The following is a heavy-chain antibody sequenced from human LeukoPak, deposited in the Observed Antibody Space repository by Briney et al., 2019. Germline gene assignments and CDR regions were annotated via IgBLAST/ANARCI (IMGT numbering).Heavy chain of an antibody. V-gene: IGHV3-33*01. Sequence: GGSLRLSCAASGFNFSSYGMHWVRQAPAKGLAWVAVIWYDGSNKYYADSVNGRFTISRDNSKNTLYLQMNSLRAEDTAVYYCARDHGDHFDYWCQGTLVTVSS. J-gene: IGHJ4*02. CDR3: ARDHGDHFDY. CDR2: IWYDGSNK. CDR1: GFNFSSYG. D-gene: IGHD7-27*01.